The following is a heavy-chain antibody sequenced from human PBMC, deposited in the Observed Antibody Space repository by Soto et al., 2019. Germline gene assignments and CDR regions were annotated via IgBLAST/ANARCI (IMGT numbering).Heavy chain of an antibody. CDR1: GGSISSGGYY. V-gene: IGHV4-31*03. Sequence: QVQLQESGPGLVKPSQTLSLTCTVSGGSISSGGYYWSWIRQHPGKGLEWIGYIYYSGSTYYNPSLKSRVTISVDTSKNQFSLKLSSVTAADTAVYYCARDGASGYDSYGIDVWGQGTTVTVSS. D-gene: IGHD5-12*01. CDR2: IYYSGST. CDR3: ARDGASGYDSYGIDV. J-gene: IGHJ6*02.